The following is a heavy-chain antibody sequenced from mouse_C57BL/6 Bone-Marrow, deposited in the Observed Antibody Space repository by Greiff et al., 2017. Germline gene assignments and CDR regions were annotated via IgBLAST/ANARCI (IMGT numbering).Heavy chain of an antibody. CDR2: IYPGDGDT. V-gene: IGHV1-80*01. CDR1: GYAFSSYW. D-gene: IGHD1-1*01. CDR3: ARLILRYYAMDY. J-gene: IGHJ4*01. Sequence: VQLQQSGAELVKPGASVKISCKASGYAFSSYWMNWVKQRPGKGLEWIGQIYPGDGDTNYKGKFKGKAPLTADKSSSTAYMQLSSLTSEDSAVYCGARLILRYYAMDYWGQGTSVTVSS.